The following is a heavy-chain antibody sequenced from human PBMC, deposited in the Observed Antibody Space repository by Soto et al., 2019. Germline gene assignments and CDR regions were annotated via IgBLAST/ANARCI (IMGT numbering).Heavy chain of an antibody. CDR3: AKGGYSGYDVQGYYYYYGMDG. CDR1: GGTFSSYA. V-gene: IGHV1-69*01. CDR2: IIPIFGTA. Sequence: QVQLVQSGAEVKKPGSSVKVSCKASGGTFSSYAISWVRQAPGQGLEWMGGIIPIFGTANYAQKFKGRVTITANESTSTAYMELSSLRSEDTAVYYCAKGGYSGYDVQGYYYYYGMDGWGQGTKVTVSS. D-gene: IGHD5-12*01. J-gene: IGHJ6*02.